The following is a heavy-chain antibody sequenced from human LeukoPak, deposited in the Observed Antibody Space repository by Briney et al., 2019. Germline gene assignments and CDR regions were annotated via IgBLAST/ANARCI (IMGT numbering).Heavy chain of an antibody. J-gene: IGHJ3*02. CDR2: IYYSGST. D-gene: IGHD3-22*01. CDR3: ARWSGDYYDSSGYPGDDAFDI. V-gene: IGHV4-39*01. CDR1: GGSISSSSYY. Sequence: SETLSLTCTVSGGSISSSSYYWGWIRQPPGKGLEWIGSIYYSGSTYYNPSLKSRVTISVDTSKNQFSLKLSSVTAADTAVYYCARWSGDYYDSSGYPGDDAFDIWGQGTMVTVSS.